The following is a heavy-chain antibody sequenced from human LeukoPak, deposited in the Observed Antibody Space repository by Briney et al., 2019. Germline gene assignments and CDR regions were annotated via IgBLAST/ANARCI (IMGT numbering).Heavy chain of an antibody. J-gene: IGHJ4*02. CDR1: GGSISSYY. Sequence: SETLSLTCTVSGGSISSYYWSWLRQPPGKGREWIGYIYYSGSTNYTPSLKTRVTISVDTSKTQFSLKLSSVTAADTAVYYCARASYCSGGSCYSSGFDYWGQGTLVTVSS. CDR3: ARASYCSGGSCYSSGFDY. V-gene: IGHV4-59*01. CDR2: IYYSGST. D-gene: IGHD2-15*01.